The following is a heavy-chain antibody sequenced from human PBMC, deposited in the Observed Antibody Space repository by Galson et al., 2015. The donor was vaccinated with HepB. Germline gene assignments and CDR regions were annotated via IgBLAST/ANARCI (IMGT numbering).Heavy chain of an antibody. Sequence: SVKVSCKASGGTFSSYAISWVRQAPGQGLEWMGGIIPIFGTANYAQKFQGRVTITADESTSTAYMELSSLRSEDTAVYYCASNSRGVGAGYSSGPNWFDPWGQGTLVTVSS. D-gene: IGHD6-19*01. CDR2: IIPIFGTA. V-gene: IGHV1-69*13. CDR1: GGTFSSYA. J-gene: IGHJ5*02. CDR3: ASNSRGVGAGYSSGPNWFDP.